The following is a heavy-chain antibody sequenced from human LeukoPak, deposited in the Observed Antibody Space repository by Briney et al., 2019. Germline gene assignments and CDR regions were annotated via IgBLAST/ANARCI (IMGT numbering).Heavy chain of an antibody. CDR2: INPNSGGT. CDR1: GYTFTSYG. CDR3: AGERVVAATSPMDV. D-gene: IGHD2-15*01. Sequence: ASVKVSCKASGYTFTSYGISWVRQAPGQGLEWMGRINPNSGGTNYAQKFQGRVTMTRDTSISTAYMELSRLRSDDTAVYYCAGERVVAATSPMDVWGKGTTVTVSS. V-gene: IGHV1-2*06. J-gene: IGHJ6*03.